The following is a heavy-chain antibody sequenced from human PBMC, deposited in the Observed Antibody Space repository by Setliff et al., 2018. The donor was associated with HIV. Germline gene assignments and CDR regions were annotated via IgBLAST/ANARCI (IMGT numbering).Heavy chain of an antibody. V-gene: IGHV4-59*01. Sequence: SETLSLTCNVSGASISSYYWTWIRQSPGNRLEWLGYITDSGNTNYNPSLRRRVTISADTSKNQFSLKLRSVTAADTAVYFCARHKVISKLGGLIQDYFYYGLDAWGQGTTVTVSS. CDR1: GASISSYY. CDR2: ITDSGNT. J-gene: IGHJ6*02. CDR3: ARHKVISKLGGLIQDYFYYGLDA. D-gene: IGHD3-16*01.